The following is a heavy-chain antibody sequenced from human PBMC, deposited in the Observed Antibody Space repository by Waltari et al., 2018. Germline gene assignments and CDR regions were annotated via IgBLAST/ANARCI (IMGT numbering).Heavy chain of an antibody. CDR1: GFPFSTHA. Sequence: EVQVVESGGGLVQPGGYLRLSCSASGFPFSTHAMHLARPGPGKGLEYVSGISQNGDGTHYADSVKGRFTISRDNSKNTLYLQMSSLRTEDTAVYYCVNDFWSDHSMGVWGQGTTVTVSS. CDR3: VNDFWSDHSMGV. CDR2: ISQNGDGT. D-gene: IGHD3-3*01. V-gene: IGHV3-64D*06. J-gene: IGHJ6*02.